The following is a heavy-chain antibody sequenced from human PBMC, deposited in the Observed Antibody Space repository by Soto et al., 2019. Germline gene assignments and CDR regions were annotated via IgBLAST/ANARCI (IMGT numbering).Heavy chain of an antibody. V-gene: IGHV1-24*01. Sequence: ASVKVSCKVSGYTLTELSMHWVRQAPGKGLEWMGGFDPEDGETIYAQKFQGRVTMTEDTSADTAYMELSSLRSEDTAVYYCATERGVTTVTPDAFDIWGQGTMVTVSS. CDR3: ATERGVTTVTPDAFDI. CDR1: GYTLTELS. J-gene: IGHJ3*02. D-gene: IGHD4-17*01. CDR2: FDPEDGET.